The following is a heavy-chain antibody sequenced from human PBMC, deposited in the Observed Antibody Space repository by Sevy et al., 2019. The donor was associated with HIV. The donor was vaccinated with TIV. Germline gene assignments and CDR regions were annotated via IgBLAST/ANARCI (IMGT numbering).Heavy chain of an antibody. CDR2: ISNSGSTT. CDR1: GFRFNYHN. V-gene: IGHV3-48*02. CDR3: ARVGKRERQTIPLDS. D-gene: IGHD6-25*01. Sequence: GVSLRLSCAASGFRFNYHNMNWVRQAPGKGLEWISYISNSGSTTYRADSVRGRFTISRDNAKNSLFLEMDNLTDEDTAVYYCARVGKRERQTIPLDSWGRGIQVTVSS. J-gene: IGHJ4*02.